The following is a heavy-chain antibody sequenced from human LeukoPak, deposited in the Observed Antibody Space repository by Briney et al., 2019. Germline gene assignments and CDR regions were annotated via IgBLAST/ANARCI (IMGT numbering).Heavy chain of an antibody. J-gene: IGHJ4*02. V-gene: IGHV3-48*04. CDR1: GFTLSIYW. Sequence: TGGSLRLSCAASGFTLSIYWMSWVRQAPGKGLEWVSYISSSSSTIYYADSVKGRFTISRDNAKNSLYLQMNSLRAEDTAVYYCAREGRPYRVSVPFDYWGQGTLVTVSS. D-gene: IGHD6-13*01. CDR2: ISSSSSTI. CDR3: AREGRPYRVSVPFDY.